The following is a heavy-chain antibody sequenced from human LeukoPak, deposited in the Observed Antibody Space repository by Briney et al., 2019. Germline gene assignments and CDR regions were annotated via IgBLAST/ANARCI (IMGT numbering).Heavy chain of an antibody. CDR2: ISSSSSYI. D-gene: IGHD3-10*01. Sequence: GGSLRLSCAASGFTFSSYSMNWVRQAPGKGLEWVSSISSSSSYIYYADSVKGRFIISRDNSKNTVYLQMNSLRAEDTAVYYCARDGGSGSRYDFSIFYGMDVWGQGTTVTVSS. J-gene: IGHJ6*02. V-gene: IGHV3-21*01. CDR1: GFTFSSYS. CDR3: ARDGGSGSRYDFSIFYGMDV.